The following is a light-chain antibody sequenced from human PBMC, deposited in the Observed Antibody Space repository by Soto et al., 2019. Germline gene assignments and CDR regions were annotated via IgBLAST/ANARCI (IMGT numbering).Light chain of an antibody. CDR1: SSDVDSYNY. CDR3: SSYTSSSTLVL. V-gene: IGLV2-14*01. J-gene: IGLJ2*01. Sequence: QSALTQPASVSGSPGQSITISCTGTSSDVDSYNYVSWYQQHPGKAPKLIIYDVSNRPSGVSNRFSGSKSGNTASLTISGLQAADEADYYCSSYTSSSTLVLFGGGTKLTVL. CDR2: DVS.